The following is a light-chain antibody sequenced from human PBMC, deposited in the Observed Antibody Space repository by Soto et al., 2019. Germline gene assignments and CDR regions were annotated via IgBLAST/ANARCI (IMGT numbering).Light chain of an antibody. J-gene: IGLJ2*01. CDR3: TSYTSSSIVI. V-gene: IGLV2-14*01. CDR2: EVS. Sequence: QSVLTQPASVSGSPGQSITISCTGTSSDVGGYNYVSWYEHHPNKAPKLMISEVSNRPSGVSHRFSGSKSGNTASLTISGLQAEDEADYYCTSYTSSSIVIFGGGTKLTVL. CDR1: SSDVGGYNY.